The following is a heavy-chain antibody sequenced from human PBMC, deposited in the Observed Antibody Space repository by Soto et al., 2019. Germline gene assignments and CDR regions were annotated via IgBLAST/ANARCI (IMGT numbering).Heavy chain of an antibody. CDR1: GGSFSGYY. CDR3: ARGRDTTVTTQFGRRPVAERDRDY. V-gene: IGHV4-34*01. D-gene: IGHD4-17*01. Sequence: SETLSLTCAVYGGSFSGYYWSWIRQPPGKGLEWIGEINHSGSTNYNPSLKSRVTISVDTSKNQFSLKLSSVTAADTAVYYCARGRDTTVTTQFGRRPVAERDRDYWGQGTLVTVSS. CDR2: INHSGST. J-gene: IGHJ4*02.